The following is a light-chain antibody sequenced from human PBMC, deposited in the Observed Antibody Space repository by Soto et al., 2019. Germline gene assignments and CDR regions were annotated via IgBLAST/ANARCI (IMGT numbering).Light chain of an antibody. J-gene: IGKJ2*01. CDR2: AVS. CDR3: QSSNDRPFA. Sequence: EIVLTQSPATLSASPGERVTLSCRASESLSYFLAWYQHKPGQSPRLLIYAVSTRVSGVPSRFSGGGSATDFTLTISSMQSEDFAVYYCQSSNDRPFAFGQGTKLEI. V-gene: IGKV3-15*01. CDR1: ESLSYF.